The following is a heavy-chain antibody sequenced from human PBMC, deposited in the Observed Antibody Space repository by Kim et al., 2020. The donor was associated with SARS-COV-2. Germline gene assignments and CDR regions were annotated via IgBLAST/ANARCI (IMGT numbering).Heavy chain of an antibody. Sequence: YAAPVKVSVTISRDDSKNTLYLQMNSLKPEDTAVYYCTTVFSGYGTFDYWGQGTLVTVSS. J-gene: IGHJ4*02. CDR3: TTVFSGYGTFDY. D-gene: IGHD5-12*01. V-gene: IGHV3-15*01.